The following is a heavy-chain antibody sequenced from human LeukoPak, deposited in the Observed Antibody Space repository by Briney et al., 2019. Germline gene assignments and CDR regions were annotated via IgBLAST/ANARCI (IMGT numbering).Heavy chain of an antibody. CDR3: ARLGRYCSGGSCRRPDAFDI. CDR1: GYTFTSYY. Sequence: ASVKVSCKASGYTFTSYYMHWVRQAPGQGLEWMEIINPSGGSTSYAQKFQGRVTMTRDTSTSTVYMELSSLRSEDTAVYYCARLGRYCSGGSCRRPDAFDIWGQGTMVTVSS. J-gene: IGHJ3*02. CDR2: INPSGGST. V-gene: IGHV1-46*01. D-gene: IGHD2-15*01.